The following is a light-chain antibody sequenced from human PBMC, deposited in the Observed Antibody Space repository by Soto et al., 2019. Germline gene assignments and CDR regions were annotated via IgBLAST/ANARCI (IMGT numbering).Light chain of an antibody. Sequence: DIQMTQSPSTLSASVGDRVTITCRASQSISSWVAWYQQKPGKAPKLLIYKASSLESGVPSRFSGSGSGTEFTLTISSLQPDDFAAYYCQQYNSYPVYTFGQGTKMEIK. J-gene: IGKJ2*01. CDR2: KAS. CDR1: QSISSW. V-gene: IGKV1-5*03. CDR3: QQYNSYPVYT.